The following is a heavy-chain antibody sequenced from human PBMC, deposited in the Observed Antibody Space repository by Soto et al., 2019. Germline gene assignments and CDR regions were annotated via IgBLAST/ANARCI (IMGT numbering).Heavy chain of an antibody. CDR2: IIPIFGTA. D-gene: IGHD3-22*01. V-gene: IGHV1-69*12. Sequence: QVQLVQSGAEVKKPGSSVKVSCKASGGTFSSYAISWVRQAPGQGLEWMGEIIPIFGTANYAQKFQARVTITADESTSTAYMELSSLRSEDTVVYYCARDSGPSSGYYPDWFAPWGQGTLVTVSS. J-gene: IGHJ5*02. CDR1: GGTFSSYA. CDR3: ARDSGPSSGYYPDWFAP.